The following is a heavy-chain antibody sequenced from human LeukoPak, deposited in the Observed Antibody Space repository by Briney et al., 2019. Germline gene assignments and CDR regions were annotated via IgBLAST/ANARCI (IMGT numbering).Heavy chain of an antibody. J-gene: IGHJ4*02. Sequence: GGSLRLSCAASGFTFSDYYMTWVRQAPGKGLEWLSNISTSGTSIFYGDSVKGRFTISRDNAQNSLYLQMNSLGVEDTAVYYCVRDLSGSTTWGGYFDFWGQGILVTVSS. CDR3: VRDLSGSTTWGGYFDF. D-gene: IGHD3-10*01. V-gene: IGHV3-11*01. CDR2: ISTSGTSI. CDR1: GFTFSDYY.